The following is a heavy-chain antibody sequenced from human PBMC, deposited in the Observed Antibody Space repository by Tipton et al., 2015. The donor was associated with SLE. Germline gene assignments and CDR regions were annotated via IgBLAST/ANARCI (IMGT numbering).Heavy chain of an antibody. D-gene: IGHD4-11*01. CDR3: ARRYSTAFDI. Sequence: TLSLTCAVYGGSFSGYYWSWIRQPPGKGLEWIGEINHSGSTNYNPSLKSRVTISVDTSKNQFSLKLSSVTAADTAVYYCARRYSTAFDIWGQGTMVTVSS. CDR1: GGSFSGYY. V-gene: IGHV4-34*01. J-gene: IGHJ3*02. CDR2: INHSGST.